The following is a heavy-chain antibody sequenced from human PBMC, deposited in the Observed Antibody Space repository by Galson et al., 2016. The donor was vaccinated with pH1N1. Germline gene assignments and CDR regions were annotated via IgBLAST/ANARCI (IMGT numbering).Heavy chain of an antibody. Sequence: QSGAEVKKPGESLKISCKASGSRVTSYWIAWVRQVPGKGLEWVGVVNPGGSTIRYGPPFQGQVTISSDKSINTAYLQWISLKASDTATYYCARQYDFGDYRGNAFDIWGQGTMVIVSS. CDR1: GSRVTSYW. CDR2: VNPGGSTI. V-gene: IGHV5-51*03. D-gene: IGHD4-17*01. CDR3: ARQYDFGDYRGNAFDI. J-gene: IGHJ3*02.